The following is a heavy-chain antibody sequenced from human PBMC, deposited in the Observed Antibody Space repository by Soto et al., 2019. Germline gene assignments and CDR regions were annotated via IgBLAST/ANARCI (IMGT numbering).Heavy chain of an antibody. CDR3: AREGKSAGSYSPPPFDY. D-gene: IGHD1-26*01. V-gene: IGHV1-69*01. CDR2: IIPIFGTA. J-gene: IGHJ4*02. CDR1: GGTFSSYA. Sequence: QVQLVQSGAEVKKPGSSVKVSCKASGGTFSSYAISWVRQAPGQGLEWMGGIIPIFGTANYAQKFQGRVTITADESTRTAYMELSSLRSEDTAVYYCAREGKSAGSYSPPPFDYWGQGTLVIVSS.